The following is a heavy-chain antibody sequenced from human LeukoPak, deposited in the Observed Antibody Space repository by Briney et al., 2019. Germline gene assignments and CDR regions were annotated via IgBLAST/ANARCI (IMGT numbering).Heavy chain of an antibody. V-gene: IGHV4-31*03. CDR1: GASISSGGYY. Sequence: PSETLSLTCTVSGASISSGGYYWGWIRQHPGKGLEWIGYIYYSGSTYYNPSLKSRVTISVDTSKNQFSLKLSSVTTADTAVYYCARDFPGKMGYCSSTGCYPYWGQGTLVTVSS. CDR3: ARDFPGKMGYCSSTGCYPY. CDR2: IYYSGST. J-gene: IGHJ4*02. D-gene: IGHD2-2*01.